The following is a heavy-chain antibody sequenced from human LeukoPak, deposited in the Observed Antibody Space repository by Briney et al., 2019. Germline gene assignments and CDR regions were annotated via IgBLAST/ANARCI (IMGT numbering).Heavy chain of an antibody. CDR1: GFTFSSYD. J-gene: IGHJ4*02. CDR3: AREAYYDSSGSLDY. Sequence: GRSLRLSCAASGFTFSSYDMHWVRQATGKGLEWVSAIGTAGDTYYPGSVKGRFTISRENAKNSLYLQMNSLRAGDTAVYYCAREAYYDSSGSLDYWGQGTLVTVSS. V-gene: IGHV3-13*01. D-gene: IGHD3-22*01. CDR2: IGTAGDT.